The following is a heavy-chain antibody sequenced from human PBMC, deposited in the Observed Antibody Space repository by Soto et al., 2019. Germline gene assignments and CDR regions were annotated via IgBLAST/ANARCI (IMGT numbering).Heavy chain of an antibody. CDR3: ARTLTSDYGDYVSYGMDV. V-gene: IGHV1-2*04. CDR1: GYTFTGYY. Sequence: ASVKVSCKASGYTFTGYYMHWVRQAPGQGLEWMGWINPNSGGTNYAQKFQGWVTMTRDTSISTAYMELSRLRSDDTAVYYCARTLTSDYGDYVSYGMDVWGQGTTVTVSS. J-gene: IGHJ6*02. CDR2: INPNSGGT. D-gene: IGHD4-17*01.